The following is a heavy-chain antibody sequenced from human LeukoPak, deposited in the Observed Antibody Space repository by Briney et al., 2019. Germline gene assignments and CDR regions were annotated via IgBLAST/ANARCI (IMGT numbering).Heavy chain of an antibody. CDR1: GFTFSSIG. CDR3: ASEGYYGDFDY. V-gene: IGHV3-33*01. Sequence: GGSRRLSCAASGFTFSSIGMHWDRQAPGKGLEWVAVIWYDGSNKYYADSVKGRFTISRDNRKNTLYLQMNSLRAEDTAVYYCASEGYYGDFDYWGQGTLVSVSS. D-gene: IGHD4-17*01. CDR2: IWYDGSNK. J-gene: IGHJ4*02.